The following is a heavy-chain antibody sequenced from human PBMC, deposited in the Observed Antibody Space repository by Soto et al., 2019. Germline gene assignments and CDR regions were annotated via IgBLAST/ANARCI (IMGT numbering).Heavy chain of an antibody. Sequence: PSETLSLTCTVSGGSISSYYWSWIRQPPGKGLEWIGYIYYSGITDYNPSLKSRVTISVDTSKSQFSLKLSSVTAADTAVYYCARARGARYFDYWGQGTLVTVSS. CDR1: GGSISSYY. D-gene: IGHD2-15*01. J-gene: IGHJ4*02. CDR3: ARARGARYFDY. V-gene: IGHV4-59*01. CDR2: IYYSGIT.